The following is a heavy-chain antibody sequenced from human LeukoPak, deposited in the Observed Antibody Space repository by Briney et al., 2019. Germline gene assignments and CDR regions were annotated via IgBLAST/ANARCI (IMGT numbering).Heavy chain of an antibody. CDR3: ARDRRGGDYFDY. V-gene: IGHV4-59*01. D-gene: IGHD3-16*01. CDR1: GGSISSYY. Sequence: SETLSLTCTASGGSISSYYWSWIRQPPGKGLEWIGYIYNSGSTNYNPSLKSRVTISVDTSKNQFSLKLSSVTAADTAVYYCARDRRGGDYFDYWGQGTLVTVSS. J-gene: IGHJ4*02. CDR2: IYNSGST.